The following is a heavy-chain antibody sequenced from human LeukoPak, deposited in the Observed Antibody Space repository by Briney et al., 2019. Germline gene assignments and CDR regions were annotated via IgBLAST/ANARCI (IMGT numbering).Heavy chain of an antibody. J-gene: IGHJ4*02. D-gene: IGHD3-22*01. CDR1: GFTFSSYW. CDR2: INSEDSIT. V-gene: IGHV3-74*01. CDR3: ARGGPYYYDNSGSYYFDY. Sequence: GGSLRLSCAASGFTFSSYWMHWVRQAPGKGLVWVSHINSEDSITKYADSMKGRFTISRDNAKNTLYLQMNSLRAEDTAVYYCARGGPYYYDNSGSYYFDYWGQGALVTVSS.